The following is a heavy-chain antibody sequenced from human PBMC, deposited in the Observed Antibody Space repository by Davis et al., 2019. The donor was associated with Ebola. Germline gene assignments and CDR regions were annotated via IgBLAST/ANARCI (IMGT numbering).Heavy chain of an antibody. CDR1: GFTFSSYA. V-gene: IGHV3-23*01. J-gene: IGHJ4*02. CDR2: ISGSGGST. D-gene: IGHD6-19*01. CDR3: ARETGYSSGAVDY. Sequence: GESLKISCAASGFTFSSYAMSWVRQAPGKGLEWVSAISGSGGSTYYADSVKGRFTISRDNSKNTLYLQMNSLRAEDTAVYYCARETGYSSGAVDYWGQGTLVTVS.